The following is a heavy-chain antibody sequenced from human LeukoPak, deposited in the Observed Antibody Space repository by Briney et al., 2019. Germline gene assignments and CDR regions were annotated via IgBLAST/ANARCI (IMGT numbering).Heavy chain of an antibody. J-gene: IGHJ4*02. D-gene: IGHD1-26*01. CDR2: SRNKANRYTI. CDR3: TTTADSGSYSLDY. Sequence: GGSLRLSCAASGFTFSDHYMDWVRQAPRKGLGWVGRSRNKANRYTIEYAAPVKGRFTISRDDSKNSLYLQMNSLKTEDTAVYYCTTTADSGSYSLDYWGQGTLVTVSS. V-gene: IGHV3-72*01. CDR1: GFTFSDHY.